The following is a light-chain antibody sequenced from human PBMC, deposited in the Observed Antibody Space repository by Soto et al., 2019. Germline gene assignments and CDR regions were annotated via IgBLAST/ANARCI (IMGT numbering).Light chain of an antibody. CDR1: QSGSNNY. CDR3: QQYGSSPYT. V-gene: IGKV3-20*01. Sequence: EIVLTQSPGTLSSSPGERATLSCRASQSGSNNYLAWYQQKPGQSPRLLIYSASNRATGIPDRFNGSGSGTDFTLTISRLDPEDFAVYFCQQYGSSPYTFGQGTKLEIK. CDR2: SAS. J-gene: IGKJ2*01.